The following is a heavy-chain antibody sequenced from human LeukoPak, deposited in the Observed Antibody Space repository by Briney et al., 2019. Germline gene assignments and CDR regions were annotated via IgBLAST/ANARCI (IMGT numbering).Heavy chain of an antibody. D-gene: IGHD2/OR15-2a*01. Sequence: SETLSLTCTVSGGSISSTFDYWGWIRQPPGKGLEWIGSIYYSGSTFYNPSLKSQVIISVDTSKNQFSLKLSSVTAADTAAYYCARQIIAVNAFDIWGQGTMVTVSS. J-gene: IGHJ3*02. CDR2: IYYSGST. CDR1: GGSISSTFDY. CDR3: ARQIIAVNAFDI. V-gene: IGHV4-39*01.